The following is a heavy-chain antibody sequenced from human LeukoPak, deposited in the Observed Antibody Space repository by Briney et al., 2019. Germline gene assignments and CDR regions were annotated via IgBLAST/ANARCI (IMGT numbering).Heavy chain of an antibody. CDR3: ARARITMVRGVIIAYYGMDV. Sequence: PSETLSLTCTVSGGSISSYYWSWIRQPPGKGLEWIGYIYYSGSTNYNPSLKSRVTISVDTSKNQFSLKLRSVTAADTAVYYCARARITMVRGVIIAYYGMDVWGQGTTVTVSS. CDR2: IYYSGST. D-gene: IGHD3-10*01. CDR1: GGSISSYY. J-gene: IGHJ6*02. V-gene: IGHV4-59*08.